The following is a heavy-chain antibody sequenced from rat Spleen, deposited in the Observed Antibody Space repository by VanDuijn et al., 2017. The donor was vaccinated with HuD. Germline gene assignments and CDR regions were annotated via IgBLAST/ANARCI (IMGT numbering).Heavy chain of an antibody. Sequence: EVQLVESGGGLVQPGRSMKLSCAASGFTFSSYDMVWVRQAPAQGLKWVATISYDGSTPYYRDSVKGRFTISRDNARSTLYLHMDSLRSEDTATYFCARPRTTTFTYWGQDTLVTVSS. CDR3: ARPRTTTFTY. J-gene: IGHJ3*01. CDR1: GFTFSSYD. D-gene: IGHD1-10*01. V-gene: IGHV5-29*01. CDR2: ISYDGSTP.